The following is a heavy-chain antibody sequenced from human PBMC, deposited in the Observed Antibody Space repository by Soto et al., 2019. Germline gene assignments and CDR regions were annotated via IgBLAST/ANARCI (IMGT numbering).Heavy chain of an antibody. D-gene: IGHD5-18*01. Sequence: QVQLQESGPGLVKPSQTLSLTCTVSGGSISSGGYYWSWIRQHPGKGLEWIGYIYYSGSTYYNPPLKRRVTISVDTSKIPFSLKLSSVTAADTAVYSCASDSYGSLGLDYWGQGTLVTVSS. CDR3: ASDSYGSLGLDY. CDR1: GGSISSGGYY. V-gene: IGHV4-31*03. J-gene: IGHJ4*02. CDR2: IYYSGST.